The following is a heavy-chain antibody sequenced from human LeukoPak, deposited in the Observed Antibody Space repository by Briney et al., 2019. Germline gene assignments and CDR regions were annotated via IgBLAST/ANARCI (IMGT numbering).Heavy chain of an antibody. D-gene: IGHD3-10*01. CDR2: TYYSGST. J-gene: IGHJ4*02. Sequence: SETLSLTCTVAGGSISSYYWSWIRQPPGKGLEWIGYTYYSGSTNYNPSLKSRVTISVDTSKNQFSLKLSSVTAADTAVYYCASWGSGSSDYWGQGTLVTVSS. CDR3: ASWGSGSSDY. V-gene: IGHV4-59*01. CDR1: GGSISSYY.